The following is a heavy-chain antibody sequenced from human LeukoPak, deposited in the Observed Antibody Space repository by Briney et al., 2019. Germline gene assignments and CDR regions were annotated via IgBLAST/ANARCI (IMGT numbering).Heavy chain of an antibody. J-gene: IGHJ4*02. CDR2: ISSSGGTT. CDR3: ARGSRSSY. CDR1: GFTFSNYR. Sequence: GGSLRLSCAASGFTFSNYRMNWVRQAPGKGLEWVSYISSSGGTTYYADSVKGRFTISRDNAKNSLSLQMNSLRAEDTAVYYCARGSRSSYWGQGTLATVSS. V-gene: IGHV3-48*04.